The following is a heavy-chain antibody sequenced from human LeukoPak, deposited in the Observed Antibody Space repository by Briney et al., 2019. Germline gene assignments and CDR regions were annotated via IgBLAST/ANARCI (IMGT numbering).Heavy chain of an antibody. D-gene: IGHD3-3*01. V-gene: IGHV1-69*04. CDR1: GGTFSSYA. CDR3: ARGRITIFGVVINYYYGMDV. CDR2: IIPILGIA. Sequence: SVKVSCKASGGTFSSYAISWVRQAPGQGLEWMGRIIPILGIANYAQKFQGGVTITADKSTSTAYMELGSLRSEDTAVYYCARGRITIFGVVINYYYGMDVWGQGTTVTVSS. J-gene: IGHJ6*02.